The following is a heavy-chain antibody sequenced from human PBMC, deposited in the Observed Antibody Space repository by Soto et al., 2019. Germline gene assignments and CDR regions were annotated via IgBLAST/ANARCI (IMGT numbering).Heavy chain of an antibody. J-gene: IGHJ4*02. CDR1: GGTFSSYA. Sequence: QVQLVQSGAEVKKPGSSVKVSCKASGGTFSSYAISWVRQAPGQGLEWMGGIIPIFGTANYAQKFQGRVTITADESTSTAYMELSSLRSDDTAVNYCARNRIRDYYGSSDFDYWGQGTLVTVSS. D-gene: IGHD3-10*01. V-gene: IGHV1-69*01. CDR3: ARNRIRDYYGSSDFDY. CDR2: IIPIFGTA.